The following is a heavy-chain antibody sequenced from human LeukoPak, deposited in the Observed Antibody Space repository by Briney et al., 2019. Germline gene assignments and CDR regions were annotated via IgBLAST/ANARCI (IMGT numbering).Heavy chain of an antibody. V-gene: IGHV3-11*05. Sequence: GGSLRLSCAASGFTFSDYYMSWIRQAPGKGLEWVSYISSISSYTNSADSVKGRFTISRDNAKTSLYLQMNSLRAEDTAVYYCAREVAAAGFDYWGQGTLVTAPS. D-gene: IGHD6-13*01. CDR2: ISSISSYT. CDR1: GFTFSDYY. J-gene: IGHJ4*02. CDR3: AREVAAAGFDY.